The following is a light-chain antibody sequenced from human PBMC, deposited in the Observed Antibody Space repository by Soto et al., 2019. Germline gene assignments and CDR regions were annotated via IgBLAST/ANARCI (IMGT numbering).Light chain of an antibody. J-gene: IGKJ2*01. CDR3: LQYSTTHYT. CDR2: WAS. CDR1: QSVLYSSNNKNS. Sequence: DIVMTQSPDSLAVSLGERATLNCKSSQSVLYSSNNKNSLAWYQQKAGQPPTLLIYWASSRESGVPDRFSGSGSGTDFTLTISGLQAEDVAVYYCLQYSTTHYTFGQGTKVEIK. V-gene: IGKV4-1*01.